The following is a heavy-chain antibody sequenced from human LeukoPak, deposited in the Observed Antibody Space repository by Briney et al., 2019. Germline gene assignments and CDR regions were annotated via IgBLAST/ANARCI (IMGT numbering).Heavy chain of an antibody. Sequence: SETLSLTCTVSGGSISSGDYYWSWIRQPPGKGLEWIGYIYYSGSTYYNPSLKSRVTISVDTSKNQFSLKLSSVTAADTAVYYCATVISSYGMDVWGQGTTVTVPS. D-gene: IGHD2-21*01. CDR3: ATVISSYGMDV. V-gene: IGHV4-30-4*01. CDR2: IYYSGST. J-gene: IGHJ6*02. CDR1: GGSISSGDYY.